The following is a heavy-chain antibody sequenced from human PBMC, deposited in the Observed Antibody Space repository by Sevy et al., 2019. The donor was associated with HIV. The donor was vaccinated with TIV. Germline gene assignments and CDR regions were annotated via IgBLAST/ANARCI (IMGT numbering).Heavy chain of an antibody. Sequence: GGSLRLSCAASGFTVSSNYMSWVRQAPGKGLEWVSVIYSGGSTYYADSVKGRFTISIDNSKNTLYLQMNSLRAEDTAVYYCARARSNDAFDIWGQGTMVTVSS. V-gene: IGHV3-53*01. J-gene: IGHJ3*02. CDR3: ARARSNDAFDI. CDR1: GFTVSSNY. CDR2: IYSGGST.